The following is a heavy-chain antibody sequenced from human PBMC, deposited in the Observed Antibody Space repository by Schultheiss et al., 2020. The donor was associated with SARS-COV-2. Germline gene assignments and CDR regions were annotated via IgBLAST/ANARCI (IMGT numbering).Heavy chain of an antibody. D-gene: IGHD3-9*01. Sequence: GESLKISCAASGFTFSSYWMSWVRQAPGKGLEWVANIKQDGSEKYYVDSVKGRFTISRDNAKNSLYLQMNSLRAEDTAVYYCARDRSDILTGYYARGWFDPWGQGTLVTVSS. CDR1: GFTFSSYW. V-gene: IGHV3-7*01. CDR3: ARDRSDILTGYYARGWFDP. J-gene: IGHJ5*02. CDR2: IKQDGSEK.